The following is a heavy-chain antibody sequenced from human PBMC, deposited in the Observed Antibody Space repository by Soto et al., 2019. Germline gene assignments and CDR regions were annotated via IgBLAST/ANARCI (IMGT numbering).Heavy chain of an antibody. V-gene: IGHV4-39*01. CDR3: ARVTYYYGSGSLYYMDV. CDR1: GGSISSSSYY. Sequence: QLQLQESGPGLVKPSETLSLTCTVSGGSISSSSYYWGWIRQPPGKGLEWIGSIYYSGSTYYNPSLQSRVTISVDTSKNQFSLKLSSVTAADTAVYYCARVTYYYGSGSLYYMDVWGKGTTVTVSS. CDR2: IYYSGST. J-gene: IGHJ6*03. D-gene: IGHD3-10*01.